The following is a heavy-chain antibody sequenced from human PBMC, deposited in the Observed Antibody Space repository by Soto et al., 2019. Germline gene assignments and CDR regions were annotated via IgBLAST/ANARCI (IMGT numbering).Heavy chain of an antibody. CDR1: GGSISSGDYY. J-gene: IGHJ5*02. Sequence: SETLSLTCTVSGGSISSGDYYWSWIRQPPGKGLEWIGYIYYSGSTYYNPSLKSRVTISVDTSKNQFSLKLSSVTAADTAVYYCARDQTLYGDVFFDPWGQGTLVTVPQ. D-gene: IGHD4-17*01. CDR3: ARDQTLYGDVFFDP. CDR2: IYYSGST. V-gene: IGHV4-30-4*01.